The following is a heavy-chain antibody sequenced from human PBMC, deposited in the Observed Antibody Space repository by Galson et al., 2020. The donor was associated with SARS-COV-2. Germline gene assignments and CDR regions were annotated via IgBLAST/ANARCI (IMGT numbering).Heavy chain of an antibody. J-gene: IGHJ3*02. CDR3: AVDGI. CDR2: ISSSSSNI. V-gene: IGHV3-21*01. Sequence: LSLTCAASGFTFSNYNMNWVRQAPGKGLEWVSSISSSSSNIYYADSVKGRFTISRDNAKNSLYLQMNSLRAEDTAVYYCAVDGIWGQGTMVTVSS. CDR1: GFTFSNYN.